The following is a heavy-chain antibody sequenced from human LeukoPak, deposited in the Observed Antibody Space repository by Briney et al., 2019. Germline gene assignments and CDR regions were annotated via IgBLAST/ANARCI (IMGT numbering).Heavy chain of an antibody. Sequence: SETLSLTCTVSGVSISYYYWSWIRQPPGKGLEWIGYVYYSGTTNYNPSLKSRVTISVDTSKNQFSLKLNSVTAADTAVYYCARYRNCGSDCYDAFDIWGQGTMVTVSS. J-gene: IGHJ3*02. CDR3: ARYRNCGSDCYDAFDI. V-gene: IGHV4-59*08. D-gene: IGHD2-21*02. CDR2: VYYSGTT. CDR1: GVSISYYY.